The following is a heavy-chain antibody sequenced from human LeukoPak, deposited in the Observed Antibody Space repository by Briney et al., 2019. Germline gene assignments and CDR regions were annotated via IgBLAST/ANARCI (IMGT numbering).Heavy chain of an antibody. Sequence: PGRSLRPSCAASGFTFSGYAMHWVRQAPGKGLEWVAVISYDGSNKYYADSVKGRFTISRDNSKNTLYLQMNSLRAEDTAVYYCARDTSGHHSYFDYWGQGTLVSVSS. J-gene: IGHJ4*02. D-gene: IGHD2-8*01. CDR1: GFTFSGYA. V-gene: IGHV3-30*04. CDR2: ISYDGSNK. CDR3: ARDTSGHHSYFDY.